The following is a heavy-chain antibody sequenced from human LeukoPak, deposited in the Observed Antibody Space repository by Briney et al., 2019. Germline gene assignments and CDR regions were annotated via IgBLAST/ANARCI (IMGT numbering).Heavy chain of an antibody. J-gene: IGHJ6*04. CDR1: GGSISSSTNY. CDR2: IYYSGNT. Sequence: SETLSLTCTVSGGSISSSTNYWGWIRQSPGKGLEWIGSIYYSGNTYYNPSLKSRVTISVDTSKNQFSLKLSSVTAADTAVYYCVITRGAFVWGKGTTVTVSS. CDR3: VITRGAFV. V-gene: IGHV4-39*01. D-gene: IGHD7-27*01.